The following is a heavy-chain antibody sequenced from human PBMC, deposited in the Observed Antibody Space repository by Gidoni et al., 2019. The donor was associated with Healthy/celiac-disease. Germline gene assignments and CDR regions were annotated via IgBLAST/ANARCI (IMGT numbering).Heavy chain of an antibody. CDR3: ARGPPPYSSGWYD. V-gene: IGHV1-2*02. Sequence: QVQLVQSGAEVTKPGASVKVSCKASGYTFTGYYMHWVRQAPGQGLEWMGGINRNSGGTNYAKKFQGRVTMTRDTSISTAYMELSRLRSDDTAVYYCARGPPPYSSGWYDWGQGTLVTVSS. CDR1: GYTFTGYY. D-gene: IGHD6-19*01. CDR2: INRNSGGT. J-gene: IGHJ4*02.